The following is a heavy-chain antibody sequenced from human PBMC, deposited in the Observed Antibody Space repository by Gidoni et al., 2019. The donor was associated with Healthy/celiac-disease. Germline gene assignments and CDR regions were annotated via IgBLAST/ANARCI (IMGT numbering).Heavy chain of an antibody. CDR2: ISYDGSNK. CDR1: GFTFSSYA. CDR3: ARELDDSVANLPFDAFDI. V-gene: IGHV3-30-3*01. Sequence: QVQLVESGGGVVQPGRSLRLSCAASGFTFSSYAMPWVRQAPGKGLEWVAVISYDGSNKYYADSVKGRFTISRDNSKNTLYLQMNSLRAEDTAVYYCARELDDSVANLPFDAFDIWGQGTMVTVSS. D-gene: IGHD1-1*01. J-gene: IGHJ3*02.